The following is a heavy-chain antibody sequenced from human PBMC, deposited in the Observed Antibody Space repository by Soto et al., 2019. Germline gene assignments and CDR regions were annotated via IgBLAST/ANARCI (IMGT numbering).Heavy chain of an antibody. V-gene: IGHV1-69*12. CDR2: IIPIFGAA. CDR1: GGTFSSYA. CDR3: ARDLEIGPRDNWFDP. J-gene: IGHJ5*02. D-gene: IGHD6-6*01. Sequence: QVQLVQSGAEVKKPGSSVKVSCKASGGTFSSYAISWVRQAPGQGLEWTGGIIPIFGAANYAQKFQGRVTITADESTSTAYMELSSLRSEDTAVYYCARDLEIGPRDNWFDPWGQGTLVTVSS.